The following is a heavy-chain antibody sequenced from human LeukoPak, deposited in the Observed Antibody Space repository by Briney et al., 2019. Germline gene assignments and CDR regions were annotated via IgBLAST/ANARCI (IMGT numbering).Heavy chain of an antibody. D-gene: IGHD3-10*01. CDR2: IYYSGST. CDR3: AVIRNYYYYYGMDV. CDR1: GGSISSSSYY. V-gene: IGHV4-39*01. Sequence: PSETLSLTCTVSGGSISSSSYYWGWIRQPPGKGLEWTGSIYYSGSTYYNPSLKSRVTISVDTSKNQFSLKLSSVTAADTAVYYCAVIRNYYYYYGMDVWGQGTTVTVSS. J-gene: IGHJ6*02.